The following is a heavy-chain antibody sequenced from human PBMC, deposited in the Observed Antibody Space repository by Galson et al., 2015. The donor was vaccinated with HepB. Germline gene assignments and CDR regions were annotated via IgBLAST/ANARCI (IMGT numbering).Heavy chain of an antibody. J-gene: IGHJ4*02. D-gene: IGHD2-8*01. CDR1: GFTFSNAW. Sequence: SLRLSCAASGFTFSNAWMSWVRQAPGKGLEWVGRIKSKTDGGTTDYAAPVKGRFTISRDDSKNTLYLQMNSLKTEDTAVYYCTTEIVLMVYVQVYWGQGTLVTVSS. V-gene: IGHV3-15*01. CDR2: IKSKTDGGTT. CDR3: TTEIVLMVYVQVY.